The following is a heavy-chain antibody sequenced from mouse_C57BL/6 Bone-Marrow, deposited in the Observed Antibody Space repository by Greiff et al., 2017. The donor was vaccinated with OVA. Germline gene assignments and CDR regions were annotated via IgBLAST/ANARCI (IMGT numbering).Heavy chain of an antibody. CDR2: IRSKSNNYAT. Sequence: GGGLVQPKGSLKLSCAASGFSFNTYAMNWVRQAPGKGLEWVARIRSKSNNYATYYADSVKDRFTISRDDSESMLYLQMNNLKTEDTAMYYCVRQFYGSSFDVWGTGTTVTVSS. CDR1: GFSFNTYA. CDR3: VRQFYGSSFDV. D-gene: IGHD1-1*01. V-gene: IGHV10-1*01. J-gene: IGHJ1*03.